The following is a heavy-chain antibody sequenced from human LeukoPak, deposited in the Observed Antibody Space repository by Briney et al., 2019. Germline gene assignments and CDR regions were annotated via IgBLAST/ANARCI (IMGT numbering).Heavy chain of an antibody. J-gene: IGHJ4*02. D-gene: IGHD3-16*01. Sequence: SETLSLTCTVSGGSISSSSYYWGWIRQPPGKGLEWIGSIYYSGSTYYNPSLKSRVAISVDTSKNQFSLKLSSVTAADTAVYYCARQPGGGFDYWGQGTLVTVSS. V-gene: IGHV4-39*01. CDR3: ARQPGGGFDY. CDR1: GGSISSSSYY. CDR2: IYYSGST.